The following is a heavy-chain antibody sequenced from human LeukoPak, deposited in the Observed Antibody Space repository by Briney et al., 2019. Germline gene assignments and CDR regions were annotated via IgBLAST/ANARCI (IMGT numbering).Heavy chain of an antibody. J-gene: IGHJ4*02. Sequence: ASVKVSCKASGYTFTSYGISWVRQAPGQGLEWMGWISAYNGNTNYAQKLQGRVTMTTDTSTSTAYMEVRSLRSDDTAVYYCARVAAAGTGGYYFNYWGQGTLVTVSS. CDR2: ISAYNGNT. CDR1: GYTFTSYG. D-gene: IGHD6-13*01. V-gene: IGHV1-18*01. CDR3: ARVAAAGTGGYYFNY.